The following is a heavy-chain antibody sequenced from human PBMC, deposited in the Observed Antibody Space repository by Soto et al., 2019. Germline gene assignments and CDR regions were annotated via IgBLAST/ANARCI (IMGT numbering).Heavy chain of an antibody. Sequence: SETLSLTCTVSGGSISSYYWSWIRQPPGKGLEWIGYIYYSGSTNYNPSLKSRVTISVDTSKNQFSLKLSSVTAADTAVYYCARFRWNAPRPPGSMAPFDYWGQGTLVTVSS. CDR1: GGSISSYY. J-gene: IGHJ4*02. D-gene: IGHD1-1*01. CDR2: IYYSGST. V-gene: IGHV4-59*08. CDR3: ARFRWNAPRPPGSMAPFDY.